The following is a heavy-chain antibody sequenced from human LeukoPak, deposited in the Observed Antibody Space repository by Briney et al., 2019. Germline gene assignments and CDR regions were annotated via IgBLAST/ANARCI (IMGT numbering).Heavy chain of an antibody. D-gene: IGHD3-10*01. Sequence: PSETLSLTCTVSGGSISSYYWSWIRQPAGKGLEWIGRIYTSGSTNYNPSLKSRVTMSVDTSKNQFSLKLSSVTAADTAMYYCARVGGSGSYYNVADYYGMDVWGQGTTVTVSS. CDR1: GGSISSYY. V-gene: IGHV4-4*07. CDR3: ARVGGSGSYYNVADYYGMDV. J-gene: IGHJ6*02. CDR2: IYTSGST.